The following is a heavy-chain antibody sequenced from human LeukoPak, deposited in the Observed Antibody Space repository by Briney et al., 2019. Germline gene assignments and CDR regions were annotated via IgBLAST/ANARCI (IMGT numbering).Heavy chain of an antibody. CDR1: GFTFSNYA. J-gene: IGHJ4*02. Sequence: PGGSLRLSCAASGFTFSNYAMSWVRQAPGKGLEWVSGISGSGVTTYYADSVKGRFTISRDNSKNMLYLQMNSLRADDTAVYYCAKGRWATVTPYYFDYWGQGTLVTVSS. V-gene: IGHV3-23*01. CDR2: ISGSGVTT. CDR3: AKGRWATVTPYYFDY. D-gene: IGHD4-17*01.